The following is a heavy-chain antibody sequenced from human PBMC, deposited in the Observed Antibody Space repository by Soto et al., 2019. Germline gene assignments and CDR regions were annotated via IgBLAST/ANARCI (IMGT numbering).Heavy chain of an antibody. CDR1: GVTISSYY. CDR2: IYYSGST. CDR3: ARHYWDYNWFDP. J-gene: IGHJ5*02. D-gene: IGHD4-17*01. Sequence: SETLSLTCNVSGVTISSYYWSWIRQPPGKGLEWIGYIYYSGSTNYNPSLKSRVTISVDTSKNQFSLKLSSVTAADTAVYYCARHYWDYNWFDPWGQGTLVTV. V-gene: IGHV4-59*01.